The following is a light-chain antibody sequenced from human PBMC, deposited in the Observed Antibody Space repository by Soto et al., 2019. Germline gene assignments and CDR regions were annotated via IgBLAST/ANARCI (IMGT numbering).Light chain of an antibody. Sequence: EIVLTQSPGALSLSPGERATLSCGASQSVSRSYLAWYQQKPGQAPRLLIYAASTRATGIPGRFSGSGSGTDFTLTISRLEPEDVAVYYCQQYGSSPRTFGQGTKVEIK. V-gene: IGKV3-20*01. CDR1: QSVSRSY. CDR3: QQYGSSPRT. J-gene: IGKJ1*01. CDR2: AAS.